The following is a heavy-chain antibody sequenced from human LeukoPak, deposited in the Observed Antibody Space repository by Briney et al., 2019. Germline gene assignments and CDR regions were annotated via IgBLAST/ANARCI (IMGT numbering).Heavy chain of an antibody. V-gene: IGHV1-2*02. CDR3: ARSLGHCSRGNCY. CDR1: GYSFIGYY. D-gene: IGHD2-15*01. J-gene: IGHJ4*02. Sequence: ASVKVSCKASGYSFIGYYIYWVRQAPGKGPEWMGWIDPNSGATNYAQKFQGRVSMSRDTSLTTVYMELSRLTSDDTAIYYCARSLGHCSRGNCYWGQGTLVTVSS. CDR2: IDPNSGAT.